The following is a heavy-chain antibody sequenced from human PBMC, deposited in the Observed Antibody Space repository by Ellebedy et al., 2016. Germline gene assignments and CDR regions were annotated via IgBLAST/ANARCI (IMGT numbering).Heavy chain of an antibody. D-gene: IGHD3-22*01. V-gene: IGHV3-7*04. Sequence: GESLKISXAASGFTFSHYWMTWVRQAPGKGLEWVANIKRDGSEGNYVDSVKGRFTISRDNAKNALYLQMNNLRDEDSAVYHCARDPYDSGGYGAFDMWGQGTMVTVSS. J-gene: IGHJ3*02. CDR1: GFTFSHYW. CDR2: IKRDGSEG. CDR3: ARDPYDSGGYGAFDM.